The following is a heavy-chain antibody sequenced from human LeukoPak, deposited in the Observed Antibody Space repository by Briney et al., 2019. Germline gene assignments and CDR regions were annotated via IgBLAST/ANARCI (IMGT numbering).Heavy chain of an antibody. CDR1: GYTFTGYY. J-gene: IGHJ6*02. CDR2: INPNSGGT. D-gene: IGHD6-13*01. CDR3: ASSYTRGSSSWLDYGMDV. Sequence: AAVKVPCMASGYTFTGYYMHWVRQAPGQGLEWMGWINPNSGGTNYAQKFQGRVTMTRDTSISTAYMELSRLRSDDTAVYYCASSYTRGSSSWLDYGMDVWGQAT. V-gene: IGHV1-2*02.